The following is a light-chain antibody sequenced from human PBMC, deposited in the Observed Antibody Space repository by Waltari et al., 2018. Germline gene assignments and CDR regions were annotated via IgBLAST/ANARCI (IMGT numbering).Light chain of an antibody. CDR3: QSVDTTRTYVL. Sequence: SYELTQPAPVSVSPGQKARITCSGVALSKPSGDWYQQKPGQAPGLVIYKDTERPSGIPERFSGSTSGTTVTLTISGVQAEDESDYYCQSVDTTRTYVLFGGGTKLTVL. V-gene: IGLV3-25*03. CDR1: ALSKPS. CDR2: KDT. J-gene: IGLJ2*01.